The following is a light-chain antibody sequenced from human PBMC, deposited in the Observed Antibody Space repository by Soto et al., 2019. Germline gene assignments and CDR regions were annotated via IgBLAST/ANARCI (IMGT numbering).Light chain of an antibody. J-gene: IGKJ1*01. V-gene: IGKV3-11*01. Sequence: IVLTQSPATLSLSPGERATLSCRASQSVGSYLAWYQQKPGKAPRLLRNGASNRAAGIPGRFSGIGSLKYFTRHRSSLETADFAGYYCPQRDNWPHKLTLGQGKKLDIK. CDR1: QSVGSY. CDR2: GAS. CDR3: PQRDNWPHKLT.